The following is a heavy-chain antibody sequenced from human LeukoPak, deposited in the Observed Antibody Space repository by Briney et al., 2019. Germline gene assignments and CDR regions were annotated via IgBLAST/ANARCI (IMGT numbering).Heavy chain of an antibody. J-gene: IGHJ1*01. Sequence: QTGGSLRLSCAASGFTFSSYAMHWVRQAPGKGLEWVAVISYDGSNKYYADSVKGRFTISRDNSKNTLYLQMNSLRAEDTAVYYCARTKISSKSFQHWGQGTLVTVSS. CDR3: ARTKISSKSFQH. D-gene: IGHD6-13*01. V-gene: IGHV3-30*04. CDR2: ISYDGSNK. CDR1: GFTFSSYA.